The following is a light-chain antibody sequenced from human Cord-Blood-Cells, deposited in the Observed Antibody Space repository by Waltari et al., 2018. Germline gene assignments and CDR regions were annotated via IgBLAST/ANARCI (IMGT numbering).Light chain of an antibody. V-gene: IGLV1-51*02. Sequence: QSVLTQPPSVSAAPGQKVTISCSGSSSNIGNNYVSWYQQLPGTAPKLPIYENTKRPSGIPDRFSGSKSGTSATLGITGLQTGDEADYYCGTWDSSLSARVFGGGTKLTVL. CDR3: GTWDSSLSARV. CDR2: ENT. J-gene: IGLJ2*01. CDR1: SSNIGNNY.